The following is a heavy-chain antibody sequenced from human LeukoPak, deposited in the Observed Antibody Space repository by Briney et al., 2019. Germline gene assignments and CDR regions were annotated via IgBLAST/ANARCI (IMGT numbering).Heavy chain of an antibody. CDR3: ARNPVTGRARGYFDY. CDR1: SGSIISSNYY. Sequence: SETLSLTCTVSSGSIISSNYYWGWIRQPPGKGLEWIGSIDDSGSTYRNPSLKSRDTISVDTSKNQFSLKLSSVTAADTAIYYCARNPVTGRARGYFDYWSQGTLVTVAS. V-gene: IGHV4-39*01. CDR2: IDDSGST. J-gene: IGHJ4*02. D-gene: IGHD1-20*01.